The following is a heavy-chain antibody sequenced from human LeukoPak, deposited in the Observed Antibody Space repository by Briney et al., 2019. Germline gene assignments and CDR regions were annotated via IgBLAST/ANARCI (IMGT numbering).Heavy chain of an antibody. CDR3: AREGKWFGYYFDY. CDR1: GGTFSSYA. CDR2: IIPIFGTA. V-gene: IGHV1-69*05. J-gene: IGHJ4*02. D-gene: IGHD3-10*01. Sequence: SVKVSCKASGGTFSSYAISWVRQAPGQGLEWMGGIIPIFGTANYAQKLQGRVTMTTDTSTSTAYMELRSLRSDDTAVYYCAREGKWFGYYFDYWGQGTLVTVSS.